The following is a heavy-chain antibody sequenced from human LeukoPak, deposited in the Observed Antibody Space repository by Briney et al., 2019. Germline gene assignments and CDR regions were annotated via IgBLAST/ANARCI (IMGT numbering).Heavy chain of an antibody. V-gene: IGHV3-33*06. Sequence: GGSLRLSCAASGFTFSSYGMHWVRQAPGKGLEWVAVIWYDGSNKYYADSVKGRFTISRDNSKNTLYLQMNSLRAEDTAVYYCAKDHGPLGRYYFDYWGQGTLVTVSS. CDR3: AKDHGPLGRYYFDY. D-gene: IGHD1-26*01. CDR2: IWYDGSNK. J-gene: IGHJ4*02. CDR1: GFTFSSYG.